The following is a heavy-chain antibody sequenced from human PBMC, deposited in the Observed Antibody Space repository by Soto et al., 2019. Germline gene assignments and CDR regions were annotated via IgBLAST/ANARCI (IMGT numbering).Heavy chain of an antibody. Sequence: EVQLVQSGAEVKKPGESLKISCKASGYSFPGYWIGWVRQMPGKGLEWMGIIYPDNSNTRYNPSFQGQVTISADKSISTAYLQWSRLKASDTAIYYCARQAAAVATVPLLYFDPWGQGTLVTVSS. CDR3: ARQAAAVATVPLLYFDP. D-gene: IGHD1-1*01. J-gene: IGHJ5*02. CDR1: GYSFPGYW. V-gene: IGHV5-51*01. CDR2: IYPDNSNT.